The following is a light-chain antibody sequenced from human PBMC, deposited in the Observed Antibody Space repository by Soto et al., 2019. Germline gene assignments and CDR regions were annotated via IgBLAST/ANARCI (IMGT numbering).Light chain of an antibody. V-gene: IGLV2-11*01. CDR2: AVS. J-gene: IGLJ3*02. CDR3: YSYTASDIWV. Sequence: QSVLTQPRSVSGSPGQSVTISCTGTNSDVGRYNFVSWYQQLPGKAPKLLISAVSQRPSGVPDRFSGSKSGNTASLTISGLQDDDEADYFCYSYTASDIWVFGGGTKLTVL. CDR1: NSDVGRYNF.